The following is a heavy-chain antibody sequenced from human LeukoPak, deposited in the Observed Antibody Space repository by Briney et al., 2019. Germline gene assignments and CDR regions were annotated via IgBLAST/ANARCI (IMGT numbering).Heavy chain of an antibody. CDR1: GGSISSYY. CDR3: ARYMGATLGYYYYYMDV. J-gene: IGHJ6*03. Sequence: SETLSLTCTVSGGSISSYYWSWIRQPPGKGLEWIGYIYYSGSANYNPSLKSRVTISVDTSKNQFSLKLSSVTAADTAVYYCARYMGATLGYYYYYMDVWGKGTTVTVSS. CDR2: IYYSGSA. D-gene: IGHD1-26*01. V-gene: IGHV4-59*01.